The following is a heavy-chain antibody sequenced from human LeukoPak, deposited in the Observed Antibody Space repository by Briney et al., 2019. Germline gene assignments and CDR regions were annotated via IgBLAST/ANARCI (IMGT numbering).Heavy chain of an antibody. J-gene: IGHJ4*02. Sequence: GESLALSCVASGFTFSRHERSWVRQAPGKGQEWISYVSSSGGTILDADSVKGRFTISRDNAKNSLYLQMNSLGAEDTAVYYCARGRVTDDYVRDFDYWGQGTLVTVSS. V-gene: IGHV3-48*03. D-gene: IGHD4-17*01. CDR1: GFTFSRHE. CDR2: VSSSGGTI. CDR3: ARGRVTDDYVRDFDY.